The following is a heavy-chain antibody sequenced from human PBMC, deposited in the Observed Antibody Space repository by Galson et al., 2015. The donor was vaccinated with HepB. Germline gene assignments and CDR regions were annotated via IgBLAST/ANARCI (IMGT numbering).Heavy chain of an antibody. CDR3: ARGYSSSWYSFDY. J-gene: IGHJ4*02. V-gene: IGHV3-33*08. CDR1: GFTFSSYG. D-gene: IGHD6-13*01. CDR2: IWYDGSNK. Sequence: SLRLSCAASGFTFSSYGMHWVRQAPGKGLEWVAVIWYDGSNKYYADSVKGRFTISRDNSKNTLYLQMNSLRAEDTAVYYCARGYSSSWYSFDYWGQGTLVTVSS.